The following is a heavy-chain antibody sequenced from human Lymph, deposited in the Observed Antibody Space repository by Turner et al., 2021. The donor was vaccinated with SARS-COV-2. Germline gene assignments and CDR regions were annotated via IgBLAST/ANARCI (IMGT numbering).Heavy chain of an antibody. J-gene: IGHJ6*02. Sequence: QVQLQQWGAGLLKLSETLSLTCAVYGGSFSGYYWSWIRQPPGKGLEWIGEINHSGSTNYNPSLKSRVTISVDTPKNQSSLKLSSVTAADTAVYYCARGGVDTAMVRYYYYGMDVWGQGTTVTVSS. CDR2: INHSGST. CDR1: GGSFSGYY. D-gene: IGHD5-18*01. V-gene: IGHV4-34*01. CDR3: ARGGVDTAMVRYYYYGMDV.